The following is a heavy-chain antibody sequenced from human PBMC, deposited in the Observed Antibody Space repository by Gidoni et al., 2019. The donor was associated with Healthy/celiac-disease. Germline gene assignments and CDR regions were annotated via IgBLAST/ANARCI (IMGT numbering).Heavy chain of an antibody. Sequence: EVQLVESGGGLVQPGGSRRLSCAASGFTFSDNHMDWVRQAPGKGPELVGRTRNKANSYTTEYAASVKGRFTISRDDSKNSLYLQMNSLKTEDTAVYYCARDSGIVGATGGAFDIWGQGTMVTVSS. CDR2: TRNKANSYTT. J-gene: IGHJ3*02. V-gene: IGHV3-72*01. CDR3: ARDSGIVGATGGAFDI. D-gene: IGHD1-26*01. CDR1: GFTFSDNH.